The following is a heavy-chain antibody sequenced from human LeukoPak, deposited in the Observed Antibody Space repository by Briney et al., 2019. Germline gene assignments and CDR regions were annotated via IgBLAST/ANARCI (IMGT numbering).Heavy chain of an antibody. J-gene: IGHJ4*02. CDR3: ARSVSSGWYYFDY. V-gene: IGHV4-39*01. D-gene: IGHD6-19*01. CDR1: GGSISSSSYY. CDR2: IYYSGST. Sequence: PSETLSLTCTVSGGSISSSSYYWGWIRQPPGKGLEWIGSIYYSGSTYYNPSLKSRVTISVDTSKNQFSLKLSSVTAADTAVYYCARSVSSGWYYFDYWGQGTLVTVSS.